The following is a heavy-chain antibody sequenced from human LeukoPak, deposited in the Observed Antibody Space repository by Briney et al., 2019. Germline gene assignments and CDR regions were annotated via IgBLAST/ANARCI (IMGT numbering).Heavy chain of an antibody. CDR1: GFTFSDYY. Sequence: GGSLRLSCAASGFTFSDYYMSWIRQAPGKGLEWVSYISSSGSTIYYADSVKGRFAISGDNAKNSLYLQMNSLRAEDTAVYYCARDFYYDSSGPGYWGQGTLVTVSS. J-gene: IGHJ4*02. CDR2: ISSSGSTI. D-gene: IGHD3-22*01. CDR3: ARDFYYDSSGPGY. V-gene: IGHV3-11*04.